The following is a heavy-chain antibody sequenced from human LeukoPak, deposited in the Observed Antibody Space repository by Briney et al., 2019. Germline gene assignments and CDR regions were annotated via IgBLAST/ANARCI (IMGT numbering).Heavy chain of an antibody. CDR2: IYPDNSNT. Sequence: GESLQISCKGSGYSFTGYWIGWVRQMPGKGLEWMGIIYPDNSNTRYSPSFQGQVTISADKSINAAYLHWGSLRASDTAIYYCASARRGDYYWWFDPWGQGTLVTVSS. CDR3: ASARRGDYYWWFDP. V-gene: IGHV5-51*01. J-gene: IGHJ5*02. D-gene: IGHD2-21*01. CDR1: GYSFTGYW.